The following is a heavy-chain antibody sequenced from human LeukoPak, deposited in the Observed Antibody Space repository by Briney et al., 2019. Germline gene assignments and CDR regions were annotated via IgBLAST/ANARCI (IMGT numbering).Heavy chain of an antibody. V-gene: IGHV5-10-1*04. CDR2: IDPSDSYT. CDR3: ARVQWAVVHPYYFDY. CDR1: GYSFTSYW. D-gene: IGHD3-22*01. J-gene: IGHJ4*02. Sequence: PGEYLRISCKGSGYSFTSYWISWVRQMPGKGLEWMGRIDPSDSYTNYSPSFQGQVTISADTSISTAYLQWSSLKASDTAMYYCARVQWAVVHPYYFDYWGQEPRDTVSS.